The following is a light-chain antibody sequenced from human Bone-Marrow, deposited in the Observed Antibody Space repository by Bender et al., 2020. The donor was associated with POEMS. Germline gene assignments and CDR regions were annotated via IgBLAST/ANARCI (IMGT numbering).Light chain of an antibody. V-gene: IGLV3-21*02. CDR3: QVWDSSSDHVV. Sequence: SYVLTQPPSVSVAPGQTATITCGGTNIRSKSVHWYQQKPGRAPVLVVYNDSDRPSGIPERFSGSNSGNTATLTISRVEAGDEADYYCQVWDSSSDHVVFGGGTKLTVL. J-gene: IGLJ2*01. CDR1: NIRSKS. CDR2: NDS.